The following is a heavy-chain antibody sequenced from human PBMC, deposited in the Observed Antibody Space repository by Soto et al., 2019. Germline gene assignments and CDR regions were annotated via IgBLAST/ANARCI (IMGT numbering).Heavy chain of an antibody. Sequence: SETLSLTCTVSGGSISSGDYYWSWIRQPPGKGLEWIGYIYYSGSTYYNPSLKSRVTISVDTSKNQFSLKLSSVTAADTAVYYCARERSYNWFDPWGQGTLVTVSS. V-gene: IGHV4-30-4*01. CDR1: GGSISSGDYY. CDR2: IYYSGST. CDR3: ARERSYNWFDP. J-gene: IGHJ5*02.